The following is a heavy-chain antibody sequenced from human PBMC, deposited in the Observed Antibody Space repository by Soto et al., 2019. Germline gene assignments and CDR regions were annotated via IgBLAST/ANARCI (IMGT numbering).Heavy chain of an antibody. CDR1: GFTFSSYW. D-gene: IGHD3-10*01. V-gene: IGHV3-74*01. Sequence: EVQLVESGGGLVQPGGSLRLSCAASGFTFSSYWMHWVRQAPGKGLVWVSRISNDGSSTSYADSVKGRFTISRDNAKNTLDLQMNSLRAEDTAVYYCTRSDYYGSGSYSYYYVMDVWGQGTTVTVSS. CDR2: ISNDGSST. J-gene: IGHJ6*02. CDR3: TRSDYYGSGSYSYYYVMDV.